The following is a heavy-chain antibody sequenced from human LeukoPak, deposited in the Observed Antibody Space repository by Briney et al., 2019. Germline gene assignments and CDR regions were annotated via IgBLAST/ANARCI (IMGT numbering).Heavy chain of an antibody. CDR1: GGSFCGYY. V-gene: IGHV4-34*01. CDR3: ARSFDFWSGYYFDY. D-gene: IGHD3-3*01. CDR2: INHSGST. Sequence: SETLSLTCAVYGGSFCGYYWSWIRQPPGKGLEWIGEINHSGSTNYNPSLKSRVTISVDTSKNQFSLKLSSVTAADTAVYYCARSFDFWSGYYFDYWGQGTLVTVSS. J-gene: IGHJ4*02.